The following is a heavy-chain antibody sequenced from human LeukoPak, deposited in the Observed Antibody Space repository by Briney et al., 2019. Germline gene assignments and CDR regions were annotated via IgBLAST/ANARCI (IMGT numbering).Heavy chain of an antibody. CDR1: GGSFSGYY. J-gene: IGHJ4*02. CDR3: ARESGYAEPVDY. V-gene: IGHV4-34*01. Sequence: SETLSLTCAVYGGSFSGYYWSWIRQPPGKGLEWIGEINHSGSTNYNPSLKSRVTISVDTSKNQFSLKLSSVTAADTAVYYCARESGYAEPVDYWGQGTLVTVSS. CDR2: INHSGST. D-gene: IGHD3-3*01.